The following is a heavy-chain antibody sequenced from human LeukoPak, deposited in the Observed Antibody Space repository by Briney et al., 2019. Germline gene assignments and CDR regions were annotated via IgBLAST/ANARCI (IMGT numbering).Heavy chain of an antibody. Sequence: GGSLRLSCAASGFTFSSYAMTWVRQAPGKGLEWVSAISGSGDNTYYADSVKGRFTISRDNSKNTLYLQMNSLRAEETAVYYCAKDKPGISVAPDYFDYWGQGTLVTVSS. CDR2: ISGSGDNT. D-gene: IGHD6-19*01. CDR3: AKDKPGISVAPDYFDY. CDR1: GFTFSSYA. V-gene: IGHV3-23*01. J-gene: IGHJ4*02.